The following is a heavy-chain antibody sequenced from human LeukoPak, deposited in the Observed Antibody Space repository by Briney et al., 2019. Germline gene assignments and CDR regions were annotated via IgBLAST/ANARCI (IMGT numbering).Heavy chain of an antibody. CDR2: IYPGDSDT. J-gene: IGHJ4*02. Sequence: GESLKISCKGSGYNFTNYWIGWVRQMPGKGLEWMGIIYPGDSDTRYSPSFQGQVTISADKSISTAYLQWSSLKASDTAIYYCARQEYYYGSGSYSHFDYWGQGTLVTVSS. CDR3: ARQEYYYGSGSYSHFDY. D-gene: IGHD3-10*01. V-gene: IGHV5-51*01. CDR1: GYNFTNYW.